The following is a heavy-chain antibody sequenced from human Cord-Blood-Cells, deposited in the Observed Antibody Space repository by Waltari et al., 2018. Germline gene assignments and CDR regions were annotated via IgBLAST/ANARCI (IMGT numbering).Heavy chain of an antibody. D-gene: IGHD6-13*01. Sequence: EVQLVESGGGLVQHGRSLRLSCAASGFTFDDYAMHWFRQAPGKVVAWVSGSRGNSVGRGYADSVKGRFTISRDNAKNSCYLQMNSLRAEDTALYYCAKAAAAVYWDFDRWGRGTLGTVSS. V-gene: IGHV3-9*01. CDR3: AKAAAAVYWDFDR. CDR2: SRGNSVGR. J-gene: IGHJ2*01. CDR1: GFTFDDYA.